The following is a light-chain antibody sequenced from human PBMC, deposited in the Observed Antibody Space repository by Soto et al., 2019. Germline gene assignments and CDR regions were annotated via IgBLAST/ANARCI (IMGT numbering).Light chain of an antibody. CDR2: AAS. J-gene: IGKJ1*01. V-gene: IGKV3-20*01. CDR3: QQYGSSSWT. CDR1: QSVGSSY. Sequence: EIVLTQSPGTLSSSPGERATLSCRASQSVGSSYLAWYQQKPGQAPRLLISAASNRATGIQDRFSGSGAGTDFALTISRLEPEDFAVYYCQQYGSSSWTFGQGTRVQI.